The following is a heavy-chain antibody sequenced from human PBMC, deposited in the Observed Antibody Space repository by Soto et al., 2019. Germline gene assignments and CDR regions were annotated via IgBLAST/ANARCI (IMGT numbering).Heavy chain of an antibody. CDR2: ISYDGSKK. CDR3: ARDSYVWGSYRYHDY. V-gene: IGHV3-30-3*01. J-gene: IGHJ4*02. CDR1: GFTFSSYA. D-gene: IGHD3-16*02. Sequence: QVQLVESGGGVVQPGRSLRLSCAASGFTFSSYAMHWVRQAPGKGLEWVAVISYDGSKKYYADSVKGRFTISRDKSKNTLYLQMSSLRAEDTAVYYCARDSYVWGSYRYHDYWGQGTLVTVSS.